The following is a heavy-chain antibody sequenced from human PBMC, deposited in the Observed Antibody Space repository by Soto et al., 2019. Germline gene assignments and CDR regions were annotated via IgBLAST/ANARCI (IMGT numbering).Heavy chain of an antibody. J-gene: IGHJ4*02. D-gene: IGHD4-17*01. Sequence: GGSLRLSCAASGFTFSSYAMHWVRQAPGKGLEWVAVISYDGSNKYYADSVKGRFTISRDNSKNTLYLQMNSLRAEDTAVYYCARDGGLYGDYALDYWGQGTLGTVSS. V-gene: IGHV3-30-3*01. CDR2: ISYDGSNK. CDR3: ARDGGLYGDYALDY. CDR1: GFTFSSYA.